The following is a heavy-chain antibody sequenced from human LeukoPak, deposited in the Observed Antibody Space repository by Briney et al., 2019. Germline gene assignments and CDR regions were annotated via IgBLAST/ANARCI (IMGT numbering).Heavy chain of an antibody. CDR1: GSSFSNYG. D-gene: IGHD3-9*01. Sequence: GGSLTLSCAASGSSFSNYGMQWVRQAPGKGLEWVSAISGSGGSTYYADSVKGRFTISRDNSKNTLYLQMNSLRAEDTAVYYCAKVGDILTGYGLDYWGQGTLVTVSS. V-gene: IGHV3-23*01. J-gene: IGHJ4*02. CDR3: AKVGDILTGYGLDY. CDR2: ISGSGGST.